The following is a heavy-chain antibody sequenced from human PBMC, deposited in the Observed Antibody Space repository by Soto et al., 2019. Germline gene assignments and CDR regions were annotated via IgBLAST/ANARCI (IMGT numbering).Heavy chain of an antibody. Sequence: QVHLVESGGGVVQPGRSLRLSCAASGFTFSSFGMHWVRQAPGKGLEWVAVISYDGNNKYYADSLKGRFTISRDNSKNTLYLQMNSLRAEDTAVYFCAKEKLYQAQIAAHRGMDVGGQGTAVTVSS. D-gene: IGHD6-6*01. CDR1: GFTFSSFG. CDR2: ISYDGNNK. V-gene: IGHV3-30*18. J-gene: IGHJ6*02. CDR3: AKEKLYQAQIAAHRGMDV.